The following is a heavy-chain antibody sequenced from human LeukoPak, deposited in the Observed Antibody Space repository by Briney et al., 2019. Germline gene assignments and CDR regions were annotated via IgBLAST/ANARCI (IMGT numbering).Heavy chain of an antibody. Sequence: SDTLSLTCAVYAGSFSGYYWSWIRQPPGKGLEWIGEINHSGSTNYNPTLKSRVTISVDTSKNQFSLKLSSVTAADTAVYYCARVWSDYSFDYWGQGTLVTVSS. CDR1: AGSFSGYY. CDR3: ARVWSDYSFDY. CDR2: INHSGST. J-gene: IGHJ4*02. D-gene: IGHD4-11*01. V-gene: IGHV4-34*01.